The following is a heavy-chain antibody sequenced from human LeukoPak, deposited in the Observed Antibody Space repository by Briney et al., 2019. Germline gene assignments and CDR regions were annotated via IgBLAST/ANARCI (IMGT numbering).Heavy chain of an antibody. V-gene: IGHV1-2*02. D-gene: IGHD4-11*01. CDR3: ARDGYSNYREEWFDP. Sequence: ASVKVSCKASGYTFTGYYMHWVRQAPGQGLEWMGWINPNSGGTNYAQKFQGRVTMTRDTSISTAYMELSRLRSDDTAVYYCARDGYSNYREEWFDPWGQGTLVTVSS. CDR1: GYTFTGYY. CDR2: INPNSGGT. J-gene: IGHJ5*02.